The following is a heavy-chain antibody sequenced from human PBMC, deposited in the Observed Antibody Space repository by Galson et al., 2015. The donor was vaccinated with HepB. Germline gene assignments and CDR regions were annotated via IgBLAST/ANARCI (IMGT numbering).Heavy chain of an antibody. J-gene: IGHJ5*02. V-gene: IGHV4-59*01. CDR1: GGSISSYY. CDR3: AREVLTIFGVIPMGGGWFDP. CDR2: IYYSGST. Sequence: SETLSLTCTVSGGSISSYYWSWIRQPPGKGLEWIGYIYYSGSTNYNPSLKSRVTISVDTSKNQFSLKLSSVTAADTAVYYCAREVLTIFGVIPMGGGWFDPWGQGTLVTVSS. D-gene: IGHD3-3*01.